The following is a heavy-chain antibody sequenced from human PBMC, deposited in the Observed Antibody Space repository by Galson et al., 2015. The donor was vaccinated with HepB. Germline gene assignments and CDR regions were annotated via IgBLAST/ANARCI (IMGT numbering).Heavy chain of an antibody. Sequence: SCKASGYTFTSYAMHWVRQAPGQRLEWMGGIIPIFGTANYAQKFQGRVTITADESTSTAYMELSSLRSEDTAVHYCARGGGTVTYAFDIWGQGTMVTVSS. CDR3: ARGGGTVTYAFDI. CDR2: IIPIFGTA. J-gene: IGHJ3*02. CDR1: GYTFTSYA. D-gene: IGHD4-17*01. V-gene: IGHV1-69*01.